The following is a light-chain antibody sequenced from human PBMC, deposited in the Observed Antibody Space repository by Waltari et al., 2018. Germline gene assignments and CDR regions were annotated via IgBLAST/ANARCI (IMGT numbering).Light chain of an antibody. J-gene: IGLJ1*01. V-gene: IGLV3-21*03. CDR2: HNG. Sequence: SYVLTQPPSVSVAPGKTASITCGGNNIGSKSVHWYQQKPGQAPVWVIFHNGDRPSGIPERFSGSNSGDTATLTITRVEAGDEADYYCQVWDSDTDHFVFGTGTKINVL. CDR1: NIGSKS. CDR3: QVWDSDTDHFV.